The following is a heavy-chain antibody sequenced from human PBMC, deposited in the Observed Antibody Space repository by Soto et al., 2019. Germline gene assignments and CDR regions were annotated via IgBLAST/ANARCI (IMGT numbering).Heavy chain of an antibody. CDR3: ARVGPWLVRYYYYYGMDV. CDR2: ISAYNGNT. J-gene: IGHJ6*02. V-gene: IGHV1-18*01. Sequence: ASVKVSCKASGYTFTSYGISWVRQAPGQGLEWMGWISAYNGNTNYAQKLQGRVTMTTDTSTSTAYMELRSLRSDDTAVYYCARVGPWLVRYYYYYGMDVWGQGTTVTVSS. CDR1: GYTFTSYG. D-gene: IGHD6-19*01.